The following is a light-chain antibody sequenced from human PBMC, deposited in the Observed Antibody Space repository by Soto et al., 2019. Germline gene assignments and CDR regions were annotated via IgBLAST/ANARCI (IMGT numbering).Light chain of an antibody. CDR1: QSLSTNC. Sequence: EIVLTQSPGTLSLSTGERATLSCRASQSLSTNCLAWYQRKPGQAPRLLIYGASSRATDIPRRFSGSGSGTDFTLTITRLEPEDFAVYYCQQYGDSPPTFGQGTKV. V-gene: IGKV3-20*01. J-gene: IGKJ1*01. CDR2: GAS. CDR3: QQYGDSPPT.